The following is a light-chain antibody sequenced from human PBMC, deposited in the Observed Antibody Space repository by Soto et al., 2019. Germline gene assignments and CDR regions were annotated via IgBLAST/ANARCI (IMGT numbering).Light chain of an antibody. J-gene: IGLJ2*01. CDR3: QSYDTSLSGVI. Sequence: QPALTQTPSVSGAPGQKITMSCTGSSSNIGAGYDVHWYQQVPGTAPRLLIYADNNRPSGVPDRFSASKSGASASLAITGLQGEDEATYYCQSYDTSLSGVIFGAGTQLTVL. V-gene: IGLV1-40*03. CDR2: ADN. CDR1: SSNIGAGYD.